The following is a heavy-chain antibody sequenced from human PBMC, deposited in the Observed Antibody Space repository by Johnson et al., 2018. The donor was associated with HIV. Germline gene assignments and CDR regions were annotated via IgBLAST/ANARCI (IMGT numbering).Heavy chain of an antibody. V-gene: IGHV3-64*01. CDR3: ARALGATYAFDI. CDR1: GFTFSSYA. CDR2: ISSKGGST. Sequence: VQLVESGGGLVQPGRSLRLSCAASGFTFSSYAMYWVRQAPGKGLEYVSAISSKGGSTYYANSVKGRFTISRDNSKNTLDLQMGSLRAEDMGVYYCARALGATYAFDIWGQGTMVTVSS. D-gene: IGHD1-26*01. J-gene: IGHJ3*02.